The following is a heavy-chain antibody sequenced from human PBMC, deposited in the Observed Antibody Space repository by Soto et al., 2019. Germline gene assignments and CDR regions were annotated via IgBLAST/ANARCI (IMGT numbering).Heavy chain of an antibody. CDR1: GFTFTRYS. Sequence: EVQLVESGGGLVKPGGSLRLSCAASGFTFTRYSMNWVRQAPGKGLEWVSSISSTTNYIYYGCSMKGRFTIFRENAKNSLDLEMNSLRAEDTAVYYCARETEDLTSNFDYWGQGTLVTVSS. J-gene: IGHJ4*02. CDR3: ARETEDLTSNFDY. V-gene: IGHV3-21*06. CDR2: ISSTTNYI.